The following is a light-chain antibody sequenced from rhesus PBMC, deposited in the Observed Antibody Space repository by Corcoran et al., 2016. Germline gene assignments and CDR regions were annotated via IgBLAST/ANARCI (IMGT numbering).Light chain of an antibody. CDR2: YAS. J-gene: IGKJ4*01. CDR1: QGLSNY. Sequence: DIQMTQSPSSLSASVGDTVTITCRASQGLSNYLAWDQQKPGKAPKPLIYYASTLESGAPSRFSGWGCGTDFTLTISSLLPEDFAIYYCQQYNSYPLTFGGGTKVEL. CDR3: QQYNSYPLT. V-gene: IGKV1S16*01.